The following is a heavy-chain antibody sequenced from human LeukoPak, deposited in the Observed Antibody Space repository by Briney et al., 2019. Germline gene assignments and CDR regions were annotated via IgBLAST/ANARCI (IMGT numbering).Heavy chain of an antibody. V-gene: IGHV3-7*03. J-gene: IGHJ4*02. Sequence: GGSLRLSCAASGFTFSDYWMIWIRQAPGKGLEWVSYIDYDGTGMSYADSVKGRFTISRDNANNTLYLQMSSLTVEDSAVYYYAGPYHYGDFSYWGQGSLVSVSS. CDR1: GFTFSDYW. CDR2: IDYDGTGM. CDR3: AGPYHYGDFSY. D-gene: IGHD4-17*01.